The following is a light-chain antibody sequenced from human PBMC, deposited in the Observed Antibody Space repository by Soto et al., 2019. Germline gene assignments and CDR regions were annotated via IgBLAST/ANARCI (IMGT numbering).Light chain of an antibody. CDR1: QHISPW. CDR3: QQYNSGWT. V-gene: IGKV1-5*03. Sequence: DIQMTQSPSALSATVGDRVTITCRASQHISPWLAWYQQKPGKAPSLLIYETSSLENGVPSRFSGSGSGTEFSLTRSSLQPDDSATYYCQQYNSGWTFGQGTKGESK. J-gene: IGKJ1*01. CDR2: ETS.